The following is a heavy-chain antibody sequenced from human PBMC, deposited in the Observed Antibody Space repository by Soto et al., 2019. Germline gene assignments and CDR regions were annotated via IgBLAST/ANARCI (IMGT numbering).Heavy chain of an antibody. Sequence: SETLSLTCTVSGGSISSCGYYWSWIRRHPGKGLEWIGYIYYSGSTYYNPSLKSRVTISVDTSKNQFSLKLSSVTAADTAVYYCARWDIGYCSSTSCYGNWFDPWGQGTLVTAPQ. V-gene: IGHV4-31*03. D-gene: IGHD2-2*01. CDR3: ARWDIGYCSSTSCYGNWFDP. CDR2: IYYSGST. J-gene: IGHJ5*02. CDR1: GGSISSCGYY.